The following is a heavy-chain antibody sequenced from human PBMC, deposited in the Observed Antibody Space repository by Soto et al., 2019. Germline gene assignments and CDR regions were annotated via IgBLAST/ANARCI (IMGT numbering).Heavy chain of an antibody. CDR1: GDSMSSYY. J-gene: IGHJ4*02. D-gene: IGHD4-4*01. V-gene: IGHV4-59*01. CDR3: ARAESNYQTFDH. Sequence: KPSETLSLTCTVSGDSMSSYYWSWIRQPPGKGLEWIGYIYYSGSTTYNPSLRSRVTMSVDTSKNQFSLRLSSVTAADTAVYYCARAESNYQTFDHWGQGSQVTVSS. CDR2: IYYSGST.